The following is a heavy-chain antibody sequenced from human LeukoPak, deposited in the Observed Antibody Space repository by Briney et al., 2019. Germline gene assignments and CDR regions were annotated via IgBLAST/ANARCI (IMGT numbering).Heavy chain of an antibody. Sequence: GGSLRLSCAASGFTVSSNYMSWVRQAPGKGLEWVSVIYSGGSTYYADSVKGRFTISRDNSKNTLYLQMNSLRAEDTAVYYCARAPAAAAGQEEDYWGQGTLVTVSS. CDR3: ARAPAAAAGQEEDY. D-gene: IGHD6-13*01. CDR2: IYSGGST. CDR1: GFTVSSNY. V-gene: IGHV3-53*01. J-gene: IGHJ4*02.